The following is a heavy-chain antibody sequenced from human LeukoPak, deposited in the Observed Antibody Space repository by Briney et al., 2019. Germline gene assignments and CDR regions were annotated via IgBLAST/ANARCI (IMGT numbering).Heavy chain of an antibody. Sequence: QSGGSLRLSCAPSGLTFTIYAMSWVRQAPGEGLEWVSAISGSGGSTYYADTVKNRFTISRDYSKSTLYLQMNSLRAEDTAVYYCARDRGLYSGYDLSYFDYCGQGTLVTASS. V-gene: IGHV3-23*01. CDR3: ARDRGLYSGYDLSYFDY. D-gene: IGHD5-12*01. J-gene: IGHJ4*02. CDR1: GLTFTIYA. CDR2: ISGSGGST.